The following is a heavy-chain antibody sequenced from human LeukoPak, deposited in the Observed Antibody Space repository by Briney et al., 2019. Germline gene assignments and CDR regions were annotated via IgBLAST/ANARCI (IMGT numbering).Heavy chain of an antibody. CDR3: AREYGDFDY. CDR2: IDASGRT. V-gene: IGHV4-4*07. CDR1: GGSISSYY. Sequence: SETLSLTCTVSGGSISSYYWRWIRQPAGKGLEWIGRIDASGRTNYNPSLKSRVTMSVDTSKKQVSLKVNSVTAADTAVYYCAREYGDFDYWGQGTLVTVSS. D-gene: IGHD4-17*01. J-gene: IGHJ4*02.